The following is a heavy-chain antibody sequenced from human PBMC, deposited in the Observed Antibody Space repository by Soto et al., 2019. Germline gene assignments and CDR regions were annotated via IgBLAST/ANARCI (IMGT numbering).Heavy chain of an antibody. J-gene: IGHJ5*02. CDR1: DAAFTDLG. V-gene: IGHV1-18*01. CDR3: ARVVRGLVNWVDP. D-gene: IGHD3-10*01. Sequence: VSYITSDAAFTDLGVSWGRQAPGQGLEWMGWIATYNSNRNLAQKFQGRLTLTTDTSTSTAYMELKSLGYDDTAVYSCARVVRGLVNWVDPSGQGTLVTVS. CDR2: IATYNSNR.